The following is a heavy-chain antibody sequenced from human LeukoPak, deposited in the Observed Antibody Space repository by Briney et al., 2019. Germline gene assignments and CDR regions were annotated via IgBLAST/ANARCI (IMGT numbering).Heavy chain of an antibody. Sequence: PGGSLRHSYVVSGFNFSNYLINWVAQAPGKGLEWVANIKHDGSEKYYVDSVKGRFSISRDNAKKSLYLQMNSLRAEDTAGYYCARALSHCLDYWGQGTLVTVSS. CDR1: GFNFSNYL. D-gene: IGHD3-16*01. CDR2: IKHDGSEK. J-gene: IGHJ4*02. CDR3: ARALSHCLDY. V-gene: IGHV3-7*01.